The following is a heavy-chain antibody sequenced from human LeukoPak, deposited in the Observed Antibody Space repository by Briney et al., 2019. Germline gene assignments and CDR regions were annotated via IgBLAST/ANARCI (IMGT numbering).Heavy chain of an antibody. Sequence: TGGSLRLSCAASGFTFSSYSMNWVRQAPGKGLEWVSSISSSSSYIYYADSVKGRFTISRDNAKNSLYLQMNSLRAEDTAVYYCARDLLGYGDYENYYYGMDVWGQGTTVTVSS. CDR2: ISSSSSYI. CDR3: ARDLLGYGDYENYYYGMDV. J-gene: IGHJ6*02. CDR1: GFTFSSYS. D-gene: IGHD4-17*01. V-gene: IGHV3-21*01.